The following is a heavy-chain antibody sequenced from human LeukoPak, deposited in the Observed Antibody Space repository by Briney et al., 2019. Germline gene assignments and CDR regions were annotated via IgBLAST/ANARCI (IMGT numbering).Heavy chain of an antibody. Sequence: GGSLRLSCAASGFTFSSYAMHWVRQAPGKGLEYVSAISSNGGSTYYANSVKGRFTISRDNSKNTLYLQMNSLRAEDTAVYYCAKISGYYYDSSGYYSDYWGQGTLVTVSS. J-gene: IGHJ4*02. D-gene: IGHD3-22*01. V-gene: IGHV3-64*01. CDR3: AKISGYYYDSSGYYSDY. CDR2: ISSNGGST. CDR1: GFTFSSYA.